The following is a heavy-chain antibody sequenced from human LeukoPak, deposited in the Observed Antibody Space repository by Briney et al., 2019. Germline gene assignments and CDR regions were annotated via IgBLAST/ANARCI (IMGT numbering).Heavy chain of an antibody. D-gene: IGHD6-13*01. CDR2: IYYSGST. V-gene: IGHV4-59*08. Sequence: PSETLSLTCTVSGGSISSYYWSWIRQPPGKGLEWIGYIYYSGSTNYNPSLKSRVTISVDTSKNQFSLNLSSVTAADTAVYYCARTTYSSSRTFDYWGQGTLVTVSS. J-gene: IGHJ4*02. CDR1: GGSISSYY. CDR3: ARTTYSSSRTFDY.